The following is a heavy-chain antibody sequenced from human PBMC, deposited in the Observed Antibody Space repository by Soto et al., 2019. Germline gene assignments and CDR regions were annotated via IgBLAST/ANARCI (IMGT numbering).Heavy chain of an antibody. CDR3: ARDRIAVSGLDP. V-gene: IGHV1-3*01. Sequence: ASVKVSCKASGYTFTSYAMHWVRQAPGQRLEWMGWINAGNGNTKYSQKFQGRVTITRDTSASTAYMELSSLRSEDTAVYYCARDRIAVSGLDPWGQGTLVTVSS. CDR1: GYTFTSYA. J-gene: IGHJ5*02. CDR2: INAGNGNT. D-gene: IGHD6-19*01.